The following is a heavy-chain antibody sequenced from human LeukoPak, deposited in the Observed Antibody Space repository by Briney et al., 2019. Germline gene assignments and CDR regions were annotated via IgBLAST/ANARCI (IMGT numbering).Heavy chain of an antibody. J-gene: IGHJ4*02. CDR3: ARRGPGFPIDY. V-gene: IGHV1-2*02. CDR1: GYAFTGYY. CDR2: INPKSGGT. Sequence: GASVKVSCKASGYAFTGYYMHCVREAPGQGLERMGGINPKSGGTNYAQKFQGRVTMTRDTSNSKAYMGLSRLRSDDTAVYYCARRGPGFPIDYWGQGTLVTVSS. D-gene: IGHD3-10*01.